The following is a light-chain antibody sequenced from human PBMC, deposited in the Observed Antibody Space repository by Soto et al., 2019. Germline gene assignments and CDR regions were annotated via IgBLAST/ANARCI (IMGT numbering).Light chain of an antibody. CDR3: HRYDNWPLT. Sequence: EIVMTQSPATLSLSPGESATLSCRASQSISGNVAWYQQKPGLAPRLLIYHTSTRATGVPARFSGSGSGTEFSLTISSLQSEDSAVYFCHRYDNWPLTFGGGTKVEIK. V-gene: IGKV3-15*01. J-gene: IGKJ4*01. CDR2: HTS. CDR1: QSISGN.